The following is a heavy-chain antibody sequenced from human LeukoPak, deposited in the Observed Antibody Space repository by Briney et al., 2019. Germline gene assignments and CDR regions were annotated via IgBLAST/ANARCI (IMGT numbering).Heavy chain of an antibody. CDR2: MSSSDDGR. Sequence: GGSLRLSCATSGFSFSSYAMSWVRQAPGKGLEWVSAMSSSDDGRYYAASVRGRFTISRDTSRSTLYLQVNSLRAEDAAVYYCAKAPVTSCRGAFCYPFDYWGQGTLVTVSS. V-gene: IGHV3-23*01. D-gene: IGHD2-15*01. CDR1: GFSFSSYA. CDR3: AKAPVTSCRGAFCYPFDY. J-gene: IGHJ4*02.